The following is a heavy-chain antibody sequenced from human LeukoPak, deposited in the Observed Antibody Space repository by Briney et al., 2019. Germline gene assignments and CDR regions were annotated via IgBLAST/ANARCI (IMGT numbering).Heavy chain of an antibody. D-gene: IGHD3-22*01. CDR2: IYASGST. V-gene: IGHV4-61*05. CDR1: GGSISSSSYY. CDR3: ARGYYYDSSGYRHLFDY. J-gene: IGHJ4*02. Sequence: PSETLSLTCTVSGGSISSSSYYWGWIRQPPGKGLEWIGRIYASGSTNYNPSLKSRVTISVDTSKNQFSLKLSSVTAADTAVYYCARGYYYDSSGYRHLFDYWGQGALVTVSS.